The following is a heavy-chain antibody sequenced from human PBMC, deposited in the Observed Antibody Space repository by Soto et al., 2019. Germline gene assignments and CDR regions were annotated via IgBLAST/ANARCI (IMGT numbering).Heavy chain of an antibody. CDR1: GGTFSSLG. V-gene: IGHV1-69*01. D-gene: IGHD1-7*01. J-gene: IGHJ3*01. Sequence: QVQLVQSGAEVKKPGSSLKVSCRASGGTFSSLGISWVRQGPRQGLEWLGGFIPMFGTANYPLKFQGRVTLSANDSTSTAYMELSSLTSKDTAMYFCARDRSGPGNWNYDTFDLWGQGTMVTVSS. CDR2: FIPMFGTA. CDR3: ARDRSGPGNWNYDTFDL.